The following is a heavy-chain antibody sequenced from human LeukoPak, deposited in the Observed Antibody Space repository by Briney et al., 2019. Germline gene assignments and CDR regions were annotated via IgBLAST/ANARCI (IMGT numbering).Heavy chain of an antibody. V-gene: IGHV4-31*03. CDR3: ARGRRGKYIPYFYYHMDV. CDR1: GDSVSTGLHY. D-gene: IGHD1-26*01. CDR2: THYSGST. J-gene: IGHJ6*03. Sequence: PSETLSLTCTVSGDSVSTGLHYYSWIRQHPGEGLEWIGCTHYSGSTHYKSSLRSRLIISLDTSKNQVSLKLTSVTAADTAVYYCARGRRGKYIPYFYYHMDVWGTGTPVTVSS.